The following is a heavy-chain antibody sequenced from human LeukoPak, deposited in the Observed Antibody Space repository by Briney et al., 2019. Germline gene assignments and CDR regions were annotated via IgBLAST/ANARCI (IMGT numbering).Heavy chain of an antibody. Sequence: GGSLRLSCAASGFTFSSYAMSWVRQAPGKGLEWVSAISGSGGSTYYADSVKGRFTISRDNSKNTLYLQMNSLRAEDTAVYYCEQDRTRPLEFDPWGQGTLVTVSS. J-gene: IGHJ5*02. CDR2: ISGSGGST. D-gene: IGHD2-2*01. V-gene: IGHV3-23*01. CDR1: GFTFSSYA. CDR3: EQDRTRPLEFDP.